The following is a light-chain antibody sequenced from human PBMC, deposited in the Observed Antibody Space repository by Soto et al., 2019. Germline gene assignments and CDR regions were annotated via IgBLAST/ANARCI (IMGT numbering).Light chain of an antibody. V-gene: IGLV2-14*01. Sequence: QSVLTQPASVSGSPGQSITISCTGTSSDVGGYNYVSWYQQHPGKAPKLMIYDVSNRPSGVSNRFSGSKSGNTASLTISGLQAEDEADYYCSSYTSSSTLFSVFGTGTRSPS. J-gene: IGLJ1*01. CDR1: SSDVGGYNY. CDR2: DVS. CDR3: SSYTSSSTLFSV.